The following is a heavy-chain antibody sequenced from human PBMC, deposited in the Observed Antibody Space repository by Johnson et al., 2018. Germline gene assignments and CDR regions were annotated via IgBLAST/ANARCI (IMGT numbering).Heavy chain of an antibody. Sequence: QVQLVESGGGVVQPGRSLRLSCAASGFTFSSYGMHWVRQAPGKGLEWVAVISYDGSNKYYADSVKGRFTISRDNSKNTLYLKMNSLGAEDTAVYYCPKVSMTSIVVVITAFDIWGQGTMVTVSS. CDR3: PKVSMTSIVVVITAFDI. V-gene: IGHV3-30*18. CDR1: GFTFSSYG. CDR2: ISYDGSNK. J-gene: IGHJ3*02. D-gene: IGHD3-22*01.